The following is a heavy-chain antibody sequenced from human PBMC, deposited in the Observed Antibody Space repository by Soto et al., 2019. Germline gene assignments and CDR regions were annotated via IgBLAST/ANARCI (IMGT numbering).Heavy chain of an antibody. Sequence: GGSLRLSCAASGFTFSSYSMNWVRQAPGKGLEWVSRINSDGSSTNYADSVKGRFTISRDNAKNTLYLQMNSLRADDTAVYYCARDSSPYYDFWSGFYTYFDYWGQGALVTVSS. CDR2: INSDGSST. CDR1: GFTFSSYS. J-gene: IGHJ4*02. D-gene: IGHD3-3*01. CDR3: ARDSSPYYDFWSGFYTYFDY. V-gene: IGHV3-74*01.